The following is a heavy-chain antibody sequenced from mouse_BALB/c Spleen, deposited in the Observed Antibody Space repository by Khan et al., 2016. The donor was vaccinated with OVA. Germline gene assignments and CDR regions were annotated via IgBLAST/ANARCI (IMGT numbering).Heavy chain of an antibody. D-gene: IGHD1-1*01. CDR3: ARLADYYDSEGFAY. V-gene: IGHV5-6*01. CDR1: GFTFSTYG. J-gene: IGHJ3*01. Sequence: EVELVESGGDLVKPGGSLKLSCAASGFTFSTYGMSWVRQTPDKRLEWVATVSTGGSYTYYPASVKGRFTISRDNAKNTLYLQMSSLKSEDTAIFYCARLADYYDSEGFAYWGQGTLVTVSA. CDR2: VSTGGSYT.